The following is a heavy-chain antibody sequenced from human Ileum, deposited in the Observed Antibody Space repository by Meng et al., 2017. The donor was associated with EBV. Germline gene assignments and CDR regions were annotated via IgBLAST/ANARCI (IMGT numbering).Heavy chain of an antibody. V-gene: IGHV1-8*01. D-gene: IGHD3-16*01. J-gene: IGHJ5*02. Sequence: LVQYGRAVKKLGASGKVSGQASGDTFINHDISGVRQAAGQGLESIGWMSSYTGNAGYAQKFRGRVTMTRDTSINTAYLEVISLTSEDTAVYYCARGSGAGGRDWFDPWGQGTLVTVSS. CDR2: MSSYTGNA. CDR3: ARGSGAGGRDWFDP. CDR1: GDTFINHD.